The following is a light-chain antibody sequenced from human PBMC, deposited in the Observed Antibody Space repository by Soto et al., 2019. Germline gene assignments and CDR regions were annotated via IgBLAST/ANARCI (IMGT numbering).Light chain of an antibody. CDR2: GAS. Sequence: EIVMTQSPATLSVSPGERATLSCRASQNVSSNLAWYQQKPGQAPRLLIYGASTRATGISARFSGSGSGTDFTLTINSLQSEDFSVYYCQQYNNWPLTFGGGTKVEIK. CDR3: QQYNNWPLT. V-gene: IGKV3-15*01. CDR1: QNVSSN. J-gene: IGKJ4*01.